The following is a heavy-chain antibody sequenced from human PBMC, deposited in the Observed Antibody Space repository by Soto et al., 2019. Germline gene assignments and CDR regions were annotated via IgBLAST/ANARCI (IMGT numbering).Heavy chain of an antibody. CDR3: TTEKGY. Sequence: EVQLVESGGGLVKPGESLRLSCAASGFTFTNAWMNWVRQAPGKGLEWVGRIRSKTDGGTPDYAAPVKGRFTISRDDSKNTLYVQMNSLKTEDRAIYYCTTEKGYWGQGTLVTVAS. V-gene: IGHV3-15*07. J-gene: IGHJ4*02. CDR1: GFTFTNAW. CDR2: IRSKTDGGTP.